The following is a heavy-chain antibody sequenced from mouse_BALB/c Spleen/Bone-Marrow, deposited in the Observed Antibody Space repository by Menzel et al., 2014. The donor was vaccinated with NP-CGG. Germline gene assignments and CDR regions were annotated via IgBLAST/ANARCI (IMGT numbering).Heavy chain of an antibody. D-gene: IGHD2-2*01. CDR1: GFSLTTYG. V-gene: IGHV2-9*02. Sequence: QVQLKESGPGLVALSQSLSITCTVSGFSLTTYGVHWVRQTPGKGLEWLGVIWAGGGTNYNSALMSRLSISKDNSKSQVFLKMNSLQIDDRAMYYCARDREYGYYYVMDYWGQGTSITVSS. CDR3: ARDREYGYYYVMDY. CDR2: IWAGGGT. J-gene: IGHJ4*01.